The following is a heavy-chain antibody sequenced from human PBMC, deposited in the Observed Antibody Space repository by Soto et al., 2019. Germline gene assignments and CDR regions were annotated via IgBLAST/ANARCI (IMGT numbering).Heavy chain of an antibody. CDR2: ISGSGGST. J-gene: IGHJ4*02. Sequence: EVQLLESGGGLVQPGGSLRLSCAASGFTFSSYAMSWVRQAPGKGLEWVSAISGSGGSTYYADSVKGRFTISRDNSKNTLYLPMNSLRAEDTAVYYCAKVGADSSGYPLYYFDYWGQGTLVTVSS. CDR3: AKVGADSSGYPLYYFDY. D-gene: IGHD3-22*01. V-gene: IGHV3-23*01. CDR1: GFTFSSYA.